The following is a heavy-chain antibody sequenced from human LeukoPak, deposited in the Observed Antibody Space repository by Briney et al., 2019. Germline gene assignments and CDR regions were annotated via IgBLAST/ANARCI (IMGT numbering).Heavy chain of an antibody. V-gene: IGHV3-7*01. D-gene: IGHD4-17*01. CDR1: GFTFSSYW. J-gene: IGHJ4*02. CDR3: ASNHDFGDYWHY. Sequence: PGGSLRLSCAASGFTFSSYWINWVRQAPGKGLEWVAKINQGGREKYFVDSVKGRFTISRDNAKNSLFLQMNSLRAEDTAVYYCASNHDFGDYWHYWGQGTLVTVSS. CDR2: INQGGREK.